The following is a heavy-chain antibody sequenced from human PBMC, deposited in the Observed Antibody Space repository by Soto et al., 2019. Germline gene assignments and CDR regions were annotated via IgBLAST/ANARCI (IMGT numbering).Heavy chain of an antibody. CDR3: VSYGSGTYYSGYSFDF. D-gene: IGHD3-10*01. J-gene: IGHJ4*02. CDR1: GGSVGSDNW. Sequence: PSETLSLTCAVSGGSVGSDNWWNWVRQTPGKGLEWIGEIHHSGSTNYNPSLKSRVTISVDTSKNQFSLKLSSVTAADTALYYCVSYGSGTYYSGYSFDFWSQGSLVTVSS. V-gene: IGHV4-4*02. CDR2: IHHSGST.